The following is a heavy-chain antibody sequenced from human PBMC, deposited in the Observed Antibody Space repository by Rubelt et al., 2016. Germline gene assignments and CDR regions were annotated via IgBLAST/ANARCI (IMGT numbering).Heavy chain of an antibody. CDR1: GLTFSIYA. CDR2: VSGGGGIT. D-gene: IGHD2-15*01. CDR3: ARDRGYNCFDL. Sequence: GGSLRLSCAASGLTFSIYAMNWVRQAPGKGLEWVSVVSGGGGITYYADSVKGRCTISRDNSKNTLYLQMNSLRAEDTAVYYCARDRGYNCFDLWGQGTRVTVSS. J-gene: IGHJ5*02. V-gene: IGHV3-23*01.